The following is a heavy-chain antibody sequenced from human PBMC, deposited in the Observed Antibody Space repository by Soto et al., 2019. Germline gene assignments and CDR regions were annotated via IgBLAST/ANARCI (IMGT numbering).Heavy chain of an antibody. D-gene: IGHD3-22*01. Sequence: SETLSLTCTVSGGSVSSGSYYWSWIRQPPGKGLEWIGYIYCSGSTNYNPSLKSRVTISVDTSKNQFSLKLSSVTAADTAVYYCSRAWDYYDSSGYYPFDYWGQGTLVTVSS. CDR1: GGSVSSGSYY. J-gene: IGHJ4*02. V-gene: IGHV4-61*01. CDR2: IYCSGST. CDR3: SRAWDYYDSSGYYPFDY.